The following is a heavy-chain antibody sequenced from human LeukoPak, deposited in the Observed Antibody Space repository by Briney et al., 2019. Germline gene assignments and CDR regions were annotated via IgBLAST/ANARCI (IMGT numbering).Heavy chain of an antibody. D-gene: IGHD6-13*01. CDR3: ARSPAPTRSSWLYFDY. J-gene: IGHJ4*02. V-gene: IGHV3-30-3*01. CDR1: GFTFSNYA. CDR2: ISYDGSNK. Sequence: PGGSLRLSCAVSGFTFSNYAMHWVRQAPGKGLEWMSFISYDGSNKDYAHSMKGRFNISRDDSKSTLYLQMNSLRPKDTAVYYCARSPAPTRSSWLYFDYWGQGTLVTVSS.